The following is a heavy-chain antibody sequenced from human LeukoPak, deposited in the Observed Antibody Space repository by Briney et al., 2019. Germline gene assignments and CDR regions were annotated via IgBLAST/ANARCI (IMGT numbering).Heavy chain of an antibody. D-gene: IGHD2-15*01. CDR2: TSYDGSNK. Sequence: GSLRLSCAASGFTFSSYAMHWVRQAPGKGLEWVAVTSYDGSNKYYADSVKGRFTISRDNSRNTLYLQMNSLRAEDTAVYYCAKTSLRVVADYYFDYWGQGTLVTVSS. CDR1: GFTFSSYA. V-gene: IGHV3-30*04. CDR3: AKTSLRVVADYYFDY. J-gene: IGHJ4*02.